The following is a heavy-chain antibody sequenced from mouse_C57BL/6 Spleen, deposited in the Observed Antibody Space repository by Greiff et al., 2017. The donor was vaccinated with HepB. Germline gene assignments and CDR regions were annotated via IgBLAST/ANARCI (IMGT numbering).Heavy chain of an antibody. CDR2: ISYDGSN. Sequence: EVKLMESGPGLVKPSQSLSLTCSVTGYSITSGYYWNWIRQFPGNKLEWMGYISYDGSNNYNPSLKNRISITRDTSKNQFFLKLNSVTTEDTATYYCASWDDYFDYWGQGTTLTVSS. CDR1: GYSITSGYY. J-gene: IGHJ2*01. CDR3: ASWDDYFDY. V-gene: IGHV3-6*01. D-gene: IGHD4-1*01.